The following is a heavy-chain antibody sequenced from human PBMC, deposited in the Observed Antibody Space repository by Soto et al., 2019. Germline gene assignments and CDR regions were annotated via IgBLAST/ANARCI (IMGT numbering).Heavy chain of an antibody. V-gene: IGHV3-30*04. D-gene: IGHD3-22*01. CDR2: VSHDGKTE. CDR3: GREPYISGHYSGGCDV. CDR1: GFTFSSYA. Sequence: QVQLVESGGGVVQPGRSLRLSCAASGFTFSSYAMHWVRQAPGKGLEWVAVVSHDGKTEYHAASVKGRFTISRDTSANILSLQINSLRDEDTAVYYCGREPYISGHYSGGCDVWGQGTMVTVSS. J-gene: IGHJ3*01.